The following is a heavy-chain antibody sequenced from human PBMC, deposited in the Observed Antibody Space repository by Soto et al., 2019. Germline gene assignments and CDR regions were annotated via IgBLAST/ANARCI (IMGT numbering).Heavy chain of an antibody. CDR2: ISYDGSNK. J-gene: IGHJ6*02. CDR1: GFTFSSYG. D-gene: IGHD1-26*01. V-gene: IGHV3-30*18. CDR3: AKEGGSYLSYYYYGMDV. Sequence: PGGSLRLSCAASGFTFSSYGMHWVRQAPGKGLEWVAVISYDGSNKYYADSVKGRFTISRDNSKNTLYLQMNSLRAEDTAVYYCAKEGGSYLSYYYYGMDVWGQGTTVTVSS.